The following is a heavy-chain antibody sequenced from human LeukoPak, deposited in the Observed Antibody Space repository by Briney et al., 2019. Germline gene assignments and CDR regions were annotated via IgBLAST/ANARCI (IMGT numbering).Heavy chain of an antibody. J-gene: IGHJ4*02. CDR2: IYHSGST. CDR1: GYSISSGYY. CDR3: AREADTTFDY. D-gene: IGHD6-25*01. V-gene: IGHV4-38-2*02. Sequence: SETLSLTCTVSGYSISSGYYWGWIRQPPGKGLEWTGSIYHSGSTYYNPSLKSRVTISVDTSKNQFSLKLSSVTAADTAVYYCAREADTTFDYWGQGTLVTVSS.